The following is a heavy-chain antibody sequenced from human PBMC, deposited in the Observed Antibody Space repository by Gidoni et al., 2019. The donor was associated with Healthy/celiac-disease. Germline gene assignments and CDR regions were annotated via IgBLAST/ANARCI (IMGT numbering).Heavy chain of an antibody. V-gene: IGHV3-74*01. CDR3: ARGGGVFDY. CDR2: NNSDGSST. J-gene: IGHJ4*02. D-gene: IGHD2-8*02. Sequence: HLVGSWGGLVQPGASLRLPCAASGFTFSSYWMPWVRQAPGKGLGGGSRNNSDGSSTRYADSVKGEFTNSRDNAKNTRYRQMNSLRAEDTAVYYCARGGGVFDYWGQGTLVTVSS. CDR1: GFTFSSYW.